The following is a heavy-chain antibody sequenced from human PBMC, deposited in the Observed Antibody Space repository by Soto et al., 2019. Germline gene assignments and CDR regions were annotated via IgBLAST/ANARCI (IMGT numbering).Heavy chain of an antibody. CDR1: GGSIDSGGYY. D-gene: IGHD6-13*01. V-gene: IGHV4-31*03. J-gene: IGHJ4*02. Sequence: SETLSLTCTVSGGSIDSGGYYWSWIRQHPGKGLEWIGYIFHTGNTIYNPSLKSRVTISLDTSKNHFSLTLTSVTAADTAVYYCAKCGSWSSYCFDYWGQGTLVTVSS. CDR3: AKCGSWSSYCFDY. CDR2: IFHTGNT.